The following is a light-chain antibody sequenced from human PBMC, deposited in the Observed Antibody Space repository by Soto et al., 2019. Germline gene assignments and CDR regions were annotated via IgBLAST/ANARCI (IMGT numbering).Light chain of an antibody. Sequence: QSVLTQPASVSGSPVQSITISCTGIRSDVGGYNYVSWYQQHPGKAPKLMIYEVSNRPSGVSNRLSGSKSGNTASLTISGLQAEDEADYYCSSFTSSNTWVFGGGTKLTVL. CDR1: RSDVGGYNY. CDR2: EVS. V-gene: IGLV2-14*01. CDR3: SSFTSSNTWV. J-gene: IGLJ3*02.